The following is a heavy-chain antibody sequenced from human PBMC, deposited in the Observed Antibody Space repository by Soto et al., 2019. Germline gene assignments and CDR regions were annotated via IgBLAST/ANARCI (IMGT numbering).Heavy chain of an antibody. D-gene: IGHD3-10*01. V-gene: IGHV4-30-2*01. CDR1: GGSIGGVGYS. CDR3: ARAQFYSGSGNYNNLMFDA. CDR2: MYHSGTF. Sequence: SETLSLTCAVSGGSIGGVGYSRSWIRQQPGGGLEWIGYMYHSGTFLKSPSLKTRLTMSLDMSKNQFSLTINSMTAADTAVYYCARAQFYSGSGNYNNLMFDAWGQG. J-gene: IGHJ5*02.